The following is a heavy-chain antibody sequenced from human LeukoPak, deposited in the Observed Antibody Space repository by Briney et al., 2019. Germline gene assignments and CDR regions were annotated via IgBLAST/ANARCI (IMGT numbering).Heavy chain of an antibody. CDR3: AREGGPYRPLNY. V-gene: IGHV4-4*02. J-gene: IGHJ4*02. CDR1: GGSITNTNY. CDR2: VNLQGST. Sequence: SETLSLTCGVSGGSITNTNYWTWVRQPPGKGLEWIGEVNLQGSTNYNPSLMGRVAIAVDTSENHISLQLTSVTAADTAVYYCAREGGPYRPLNYSGQGTLVTVSS.